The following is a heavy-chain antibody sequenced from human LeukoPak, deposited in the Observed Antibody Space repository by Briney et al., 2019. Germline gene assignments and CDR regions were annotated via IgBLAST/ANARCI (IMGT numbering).Heavy chain of an antibody. CDR2: INHSGST. Sequence: SETLSLTCTVSGGSISIYYWSWIRQAPGKGLEWIGEINHSGSTNYHPSLKSRVTISLDTSKNQFSLKLSSVTAADTAVYYCAGLAVAGSYWYFDLWGRGTPVSVSS. V-gene: IGHV4-34*01. CDR1: GGSISIYY. CDR3: AGLAVAGSYWYFDL. J-gene: IGHJ2*01. D-gene: IGHD6-19*01.